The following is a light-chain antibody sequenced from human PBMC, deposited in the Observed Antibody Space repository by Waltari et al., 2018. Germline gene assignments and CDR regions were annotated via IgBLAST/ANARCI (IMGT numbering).Light chain of an antibody. CDR3: LQLQSYPLT. CDR1: QGINSH. J-gene: IGKJ4*01. Sequence: DIQLTQSPSFLSASVGDRVTITCRARQGINSHLARYQQKPGKAPKVLIYTASTLQSGVPSRFSGSGSGTEFTLTISSLQPDDFAIYYCLQLQSYPLTFGGGTKVDI. CDR2: TAS. V-gene: IGKV1-9*01.